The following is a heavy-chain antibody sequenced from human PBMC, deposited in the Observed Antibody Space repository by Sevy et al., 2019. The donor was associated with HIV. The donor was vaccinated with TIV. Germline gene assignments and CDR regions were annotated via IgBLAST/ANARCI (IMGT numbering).Heavy chain of an antibody. D-gene: IGHD4-4*01. J-gene: IGHJ4*02. CDR2: IKSKTDGGPT. V-gene: IGHV3-15*01. CDR3: TTDAHDFTNYPSPHYFDQ. Sequence: GGSLRLSCAASGFTLSDAWMSWVRQAPGKGLEWVGRIKSKTDGGPTDYAAPVKGRFTISRDESKNTLYLQMNSLKTEDTAVYYCTTDAHDFTNYPSPHYFDQWGQGTLVTVSS. CDR1: GFTLSDAW.